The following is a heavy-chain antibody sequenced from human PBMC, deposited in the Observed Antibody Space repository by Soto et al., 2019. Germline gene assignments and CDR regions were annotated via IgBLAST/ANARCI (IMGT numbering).Heavy chain of an antibody. CDR1: GFTFSSYG. D-gene: IGHD6-13*01. CDR3: ARWGIAAGDY. V-gene: IGHV3-33*01. CDR2: IWYDGSNK. J-gene: IGHJ4*02. Sequence: QVQLVESGGGVVQPGRSLKLSCAAPGFTFSSYGMHGVRQAPGKGLEWVAVIWYDGSNKYYADSVKGRFTISRDNSKNTLYLQMNSLRAEDTAVYYCARWGIAAGDYWGQGTLVTVSS.